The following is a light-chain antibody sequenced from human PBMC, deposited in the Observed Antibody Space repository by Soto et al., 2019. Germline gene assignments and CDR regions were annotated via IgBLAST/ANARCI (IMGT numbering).Light chain of an antibody. CDR2: DAS. J-gene: IGKJ1*01. CDR3: QQYDNFPRT. CDR1: QNINKW. Sequence: DIQMTQSPSTLSASVGDRVVITCRASQNINKWLAWYQQKPGKAPKFLIYDASTLETGVPSRFSGSGSGTEFTLTLSSLQPDDFATFSCQQYDNFPRTFGQGTKVDIK. V-gene: IGKV1-5*01.